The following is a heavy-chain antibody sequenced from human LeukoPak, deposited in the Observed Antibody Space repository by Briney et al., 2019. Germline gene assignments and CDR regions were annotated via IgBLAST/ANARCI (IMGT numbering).Heavy chain of an antibody. CDR1: GFTVSSNY. CDR2: LYTGGGT. J-gene: IGHJ4*02. CDR3: TRSGYRHPYHFDS. Sequence: GGSLRLSCAASGFTVSSNYMSWVRQAPGKGLEWVSVLYTGGGTDHADSVKGRFTISRDNSKNTLSLQMNSLSVEDTAIYYCTRSGYRHPYHFDSWGQGTLVTVSS. D-gene: IGHD3-22*01. V-gene: IGHV3-53*01.